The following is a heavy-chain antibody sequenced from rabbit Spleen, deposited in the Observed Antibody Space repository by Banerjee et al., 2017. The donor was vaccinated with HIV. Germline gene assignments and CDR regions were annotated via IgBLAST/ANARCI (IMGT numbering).Heavy chain of an antibody. CDR1: GFSLSSYY. D-gene: IGHD2-1*01. CDR3: ARSTYGYDDYGDLYYAAMDL. J-gene: IGHJ6*01. V-gene: IGHV1S7*01. Sequence: QLKESGGGLVQPGGSLKLSCKASGFSLSSYYMNWVRQAPGKGLEWIGYIDPLFGITYYANWVNGRFSISRENAQNTVFLQMTSLTAADTATYFCARSTYGYDDYGDLYYAAMDLWGPGTLVTVS. CDR2: IDPLFGIT.